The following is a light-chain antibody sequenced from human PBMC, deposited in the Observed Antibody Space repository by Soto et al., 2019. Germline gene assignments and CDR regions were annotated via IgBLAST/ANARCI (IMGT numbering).Light chain of an antibody. CDR2: GAS. Sequence: EIVLTQSPGTLSLSPGERATLSCRTSQSVSNNYLAWYQQKPGQAPRLLIYGASSRATGIPDRFSGSGSGKDFTLSISRLETEDFVVYYCQQYSSLWTFGQGTKVEIK. CDR3: QQYSSLWT. V-gene: IGKV3-20*01. CDR1: QSVSNNY. J-gene: IGKJ1*01.